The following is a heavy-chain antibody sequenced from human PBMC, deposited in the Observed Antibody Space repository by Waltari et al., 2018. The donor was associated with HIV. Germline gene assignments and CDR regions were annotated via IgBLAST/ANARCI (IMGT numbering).Heavy chain of an antibody. J-gene: IGHJ5*02. CDR2: VDNSGIT. D-gene: IGHD2-21*02. CDR1: GSSLSGYY. V-gene: IGHV4-34*02. Sequence: QVQLQQWGAGLLKPPETLSLTCAVYGSSLSGYYWTWIRKSPNKGLEWIGEVDNSGITGNSPSLRGRFIISLDTAKQQFALELTSLTAGDTAVYLCARVHRVAASKRRSVMKTAFRLDPWSQGDLITVSS. CDR3: ARVHRVAASKRRSVMKTAFRLDP.